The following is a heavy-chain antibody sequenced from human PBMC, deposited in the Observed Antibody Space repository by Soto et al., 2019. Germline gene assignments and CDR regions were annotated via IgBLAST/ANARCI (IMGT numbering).Heavy chain of an antibody. CDR3: AKGILSATIGPYAMDV. CDR2: INPDGRTI. CDR1: AFSFSTSC. D-gene: IGHD3-16*01. J-gene: IGHJ6*02. Sequence: GGSLRLSCSASAFSFSTSCMHWVRQAPGEGLVWVSRINPDGRTINYADSVKGRFTISRDNSKNTLYVQVNSLRPEDTAVYYCAKGILSATIGPYAMDVWGQGTTVTVSS. V-gene: IGHV3-74*01.